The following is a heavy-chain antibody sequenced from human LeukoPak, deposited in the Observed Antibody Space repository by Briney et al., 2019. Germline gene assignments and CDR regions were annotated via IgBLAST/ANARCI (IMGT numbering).Heavy chain of an antibody. D-gene: IGHD5-24*01. V-gene: IGHV3-23*01. CDR2: ISGSGDST. CDR1: GFTFSTYA. J-gene: IGHJ4*02. CDR3: AKDRDFDC. Sequence: GGSLRLSCAASGFTFSTYAMSWVRKAPGKGLEWVSAISGSGDSTYYADSVKGRFTISRDNSKNTLYLQMNSLRAEDTAVYNCAKDRDFDCWGQGTLVTVSS.